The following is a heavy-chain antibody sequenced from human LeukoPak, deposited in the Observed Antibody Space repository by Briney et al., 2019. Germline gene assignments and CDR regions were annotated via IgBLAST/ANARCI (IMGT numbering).Heavy chain of an antibody. J-gene: IGHJ4*02. CDR1: GYTFTCYA. V-gene: IGHV1-3*01. Sequence: GASVTVTFKASGYTFTCYAFHWLRQPPGQRLEWMGLINAGNGNTKYSQKFQGRVTITRDTSASTAYMELSSLRSEDTAVYYCAREHHQSGYDLPPHYWGQGTLVTVSS. CDR3: AREHHQSGYDLPPHY. D-gene: IGHD5-12*01. CDR2: INAGNGNT.